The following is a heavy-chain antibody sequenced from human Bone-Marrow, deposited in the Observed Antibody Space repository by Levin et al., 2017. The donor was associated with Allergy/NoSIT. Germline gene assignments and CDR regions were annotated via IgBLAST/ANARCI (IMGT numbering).Heavy chain of an antibody. V-gene: IGHV1-69*01. J-gene: IGHJ4*02. CDR3: ARGEIGSSGLFDY. CDR1: GGTFSTYT. CDR2: IMPIIGTA. Sequence: VKVSCKASGGTFSTYTISWVRQAPGQGLEWMGGIMPIIGTANYAQKFQGRVTINADESTSTAYMELSSLRSEDTAVYYCARGEIGSSGLFDYWGQGTLVTVSS. D-gene: IGHD6-19*01.